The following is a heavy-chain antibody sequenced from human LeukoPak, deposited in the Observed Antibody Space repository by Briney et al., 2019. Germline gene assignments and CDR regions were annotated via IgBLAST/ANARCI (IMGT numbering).Heavy chain of an antibody. V-gene: IGHV3-21*01. J-gene: IGHJ4*02. Sequence: GGSLRLSCAASGFTFSSYSMDWVRQAPGKGLEWVSSISSSSSYIYYADSVKGRFTISRDNAKNSLYLQMNSLRAEDTAVYYCARGKYSSGCLDYWGQGTLVTVSS. CDR3: ARGKYSSGCLDY. CDR1: GFTFSSYS. D-gene: IGHD6-19*01. CDR2: ISSSSSYI.